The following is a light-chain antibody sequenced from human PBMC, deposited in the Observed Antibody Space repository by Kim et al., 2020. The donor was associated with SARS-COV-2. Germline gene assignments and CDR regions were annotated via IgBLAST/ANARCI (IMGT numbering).Light chain of an antibody. Sequence: DIVMTQSPDSLAVSLGERATINCKSSQSVLYSSNNKNYLVWYQQKPGQPPKLLIYWASTRESGVPDRFSGSGSGTDFTLTISSLQAEDVAVYYCQQYYSTPQTFGPGTKMDIK. J-gene: IGKJ3*01. CDR3: QQYYSTPQT. CDR2: WAS. V-gene: IGKV4-1*01. CDR1: QSVLYSSNNKNY.